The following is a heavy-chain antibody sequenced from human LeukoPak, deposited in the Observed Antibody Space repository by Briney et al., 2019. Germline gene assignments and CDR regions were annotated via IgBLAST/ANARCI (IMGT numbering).Heavy chain of an antibody. J-gene: IGHJ3*02. CDR2: IYYSGST. V-gene: IGHV4-59*02. D-gene: IGHD1-7*01. CDR1: GGSVSSYY. CDR3: ARDLLELDAFDI. Sequence: SETLSLTCTVSGGSVSSYYWSWIRQPPGKGLEWIGYIYYSGSTNYNPSLKSRVTISVDTSKNQFSLKLSSVTAADTAVYYCARDLLELDAFDIWGQGTMVTVSS.